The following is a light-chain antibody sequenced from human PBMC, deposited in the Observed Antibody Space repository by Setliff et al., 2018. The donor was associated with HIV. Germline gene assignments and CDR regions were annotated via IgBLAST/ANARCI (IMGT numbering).Light chain of an antibody. J-gene: IGLJ1*01. V-gene: IGLV3-21*04. CDR3: QVWDSSSDHSYV. CDR1: NIGSKS. CDR2: YDS. Sequence: SYELTQPPSASVAPGKTARITCGGNNIGSKSVHWYQQKPGQAPVLVIYYDSDRPSGIPERFSGSNSGNTATLTISRVEAGDEADYYCQVWDSSSDHSYVFGTGTKGTVL.